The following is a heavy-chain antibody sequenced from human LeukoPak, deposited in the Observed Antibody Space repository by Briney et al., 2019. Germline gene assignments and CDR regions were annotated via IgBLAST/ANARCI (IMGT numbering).Heavy chain of an antibody. CDR3: ARGAPLWFGELRGYFDY. D-gene: IGHD3-10*01. V-gene: IGHV4-34*01. J-gene: IGHJ4*02. Sequence: PSETLSLTCAVYGGSFSGYYWSWIRQPPGKGLEWIGEINHSGSTNYNPSLKSRVTISVDTSKNQFSLKLSSVTAADTAVYYCARGAPLWFGELRGYFDYWGQGTLVTVSS. CDR2: INHSGST. CDR1: GGSFSGYY.